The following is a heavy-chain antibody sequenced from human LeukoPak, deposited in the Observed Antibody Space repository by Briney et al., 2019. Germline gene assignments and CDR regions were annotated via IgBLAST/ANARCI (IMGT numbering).Heavy chain of an antibody. CDR1: GFTFSSYA. D-gene: IGHD5-24*01. CDR2: ISGSGGST. Sequence: PGGSLRLSCAASGFTFSSYAMSWVRQAPGKGLEWVSAISGSGGSTYYADSVKGRFTISRDNSKNTLYLQMNSLRAEDTAVYYWAKDRRRDGYEEYYLDYWGQGTLVTVSS. V-gene: IGHV3-23*01. J-gene: IGHJ4*02. CDR3: AKDRRRDGYEEYYLDY.